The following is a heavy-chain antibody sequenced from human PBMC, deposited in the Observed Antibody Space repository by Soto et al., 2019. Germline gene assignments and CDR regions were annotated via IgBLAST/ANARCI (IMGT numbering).Heavy chain of an antibody. Sequence: GGSLRLSCAASGFTFSSYAMSWVRQAPGKGLEWVSAISGSGGSTYYADSVKGRFTISRDNSKNTLYLQMNSLRAEDTAVYYSAKRSRGPRAGYYYYGMDAWDQGPTITVS. V-gene: IGHV3-23*01. CDR3: AKRSRGPRAGYYYYGMDA. D-gene: IGHD3-10*01. J-gene: IGHJ6*02. CDR1: GFTFSSYA. CDR2: ISGSGGST.